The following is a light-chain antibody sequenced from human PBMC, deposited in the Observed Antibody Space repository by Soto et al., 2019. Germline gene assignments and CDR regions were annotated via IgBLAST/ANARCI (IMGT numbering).Light chain of an antibody. CDR1: DSNIGSTA. CDR2: SSN. J-gene: IGLJ3*02. V-gene: IGLV1-44*01. CDR3: AAWDDDLHVWL. Sequence: QSVLPQPPSVSATPGQGVILSCSGGDSNIGSTAFNWYQQLPGTAPRLLIYSSNQRPSGVPDRISGSKSGTSASLAISGLQSEDEADYYCAAWDDDLHVWLFGGGTKLTVL.